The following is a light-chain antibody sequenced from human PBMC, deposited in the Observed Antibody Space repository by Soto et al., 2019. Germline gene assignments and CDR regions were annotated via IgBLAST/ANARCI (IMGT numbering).Light chain of an antibody. V-gene: IGKV3-20*01. Sequence: EIVLTQSPGTLSLSAGERATLSCRASQSFSSRYLAWYKQKPGQAHRLLVYGASSRATGIPDRFSGSGSGTDFTLNISSLEPEDFAVYYCQHYYSSLFTFSPGTKLDFK. J-gene: IGKJ3*01. CDR3: QHYYSSLFT. CDR1: QSFSSRY. CDR2: GAS.